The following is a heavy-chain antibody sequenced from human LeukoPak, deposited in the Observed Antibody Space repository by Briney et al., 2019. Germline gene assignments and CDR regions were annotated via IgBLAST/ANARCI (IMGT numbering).Heavy chain of an antibody. V-gene: IGHV4-30-2*01. D-gene: IGHD4-11*01. CDR1: GGSISSGGYS. Sequence: SQTLSLTCAVSGGSISSGGYSWSWIRQPPGKGLEWIGYIYHSGSTYYNPSLKSRVTISVDTSKNQFSLKLSSVTAADTAVYYCARDRVRGNSNPFFDYWGQGTLVTVSS. J-gene: IGHJ4*02. CDR2: IYHSGST. CDR3: ARDRVRGNSNPFFDY.